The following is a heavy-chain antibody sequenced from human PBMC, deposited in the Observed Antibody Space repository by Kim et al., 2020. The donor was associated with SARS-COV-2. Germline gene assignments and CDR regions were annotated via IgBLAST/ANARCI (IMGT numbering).Heavy chain of an antibody. V-gene: IGHV3-23*01. J-gene: IGHJ5*02. CDR2: ISSSGGST. D-gene: IGHD3-3*01. CDR1: GFTFSSYA. CDR3: AKEKTYYDFWSGYWNWFDP. Sequence: GGSLRLSCAASGFTFSSYAMSWVRQAPGKGLEWVSAISSSGGSTYYADSVKGRFTISRDNSKNTLYLQMNSLRAEDTAVYYCAKEKTYYDFWSGYWNWFDPWGQGTLVTVSS.